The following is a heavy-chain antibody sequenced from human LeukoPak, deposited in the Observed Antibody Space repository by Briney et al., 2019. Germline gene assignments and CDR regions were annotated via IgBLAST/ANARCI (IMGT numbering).Heavy chain of an antibody. V-gene: IGHV4-39*01. J-gene: IGHJ4*02. CDR2: IYYSGST. CDR1: GGSISSSSYY. Sequence: SETLSLTCTVSGGSISSSSYYWGWIRQPRGKGLEWIGSIYYSGSTYYNPSLKSRVTISVDTSKNQFSLKLSSVTAADTAVYYCAKGYYYDSSGYPPDYWGQGTLVTVSS. D-gene: IGHD3-22*01. CDR3: AKGYYYDSSGYPPDY.